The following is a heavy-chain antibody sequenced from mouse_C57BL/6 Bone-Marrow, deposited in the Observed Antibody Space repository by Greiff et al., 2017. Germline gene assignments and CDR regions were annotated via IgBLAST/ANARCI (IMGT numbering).Heavy chain of an antibody. CDR1: GFTFSSYA. CDR2: ISDGGSYT. CDR3: ARHGLYAMAY. D-gene: IGHD1-2*01. V-gene: IGHV5-4*03. Sequence: EVKLVESGGGLVKPGGSLKLSCAASGFTFSSYAMSWVRQTPEKRLEWVATISDGGSYTYYPDNVKGRFTISRDNAKNNLYLQMSHLKSEDTAMYYCARHGLYAMAYWGQGTLVTVSA. J-gene: IGHJ4*01.